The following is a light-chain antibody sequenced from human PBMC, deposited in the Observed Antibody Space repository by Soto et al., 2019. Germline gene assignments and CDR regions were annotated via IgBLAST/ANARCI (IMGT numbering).Light chain of an antibody. CDR2: AAS. J-gene: IGKJ5*01. V-gene: IGKV1-6*01. Sequence: AIQMTQSPSSLSASVGDRVTITCRASQGIRNDLDWFQQKPGKAPKLLIYAASNLQSGVPARFSGSGSGTDFTLTINSLQPEDFGTYYCQQNYNIPITFGPGTRLEIK. CDR1: QGIRND. CDR3: QQNYNIPIT.